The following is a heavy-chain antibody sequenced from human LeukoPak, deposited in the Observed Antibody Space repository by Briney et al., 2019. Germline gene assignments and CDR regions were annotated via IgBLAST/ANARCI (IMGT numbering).Heavy chain of an antibody. CDR2: ISSNGGTI. V-gene: IGHV3-48*03. D-gene: IGHD1-14*01. CDR3: ARDFGIVDNRFDY. CDR1: GFPFSSYE. J-gene: IGHJ4*02. Sequence: GGSLRLSCAASGFPFSSYEMNWVRQAPGQGLEWISYISSNGGTIYYADSVKGRFTISRDNAKNSLYLQMSSLRAEDTAVYYCARDFGIVDNRFDYWGQGALVTVSS.